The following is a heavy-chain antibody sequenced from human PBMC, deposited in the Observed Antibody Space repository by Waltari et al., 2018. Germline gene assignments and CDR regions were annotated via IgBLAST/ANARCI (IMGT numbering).Heavy chain of an antibody. V-gene: IGHV3-30*01. CDR3: ARXVXDSXGWYGKYNWFDX. CDR2: ISYXGSNK. Sequence: QVQLVXSGXXVVXPGXSLRXSCAASGFTFSSYAMHWVRQAPGKGLAGVAVISYXGSNKXYADSXKGRFTISRDXSKNTLYLQMNSLRAEDXAMYYCARXVXDSXGWYGKYNWFDXWGQGTLVTVSS. CDR1: GFTFSSYA. J-gene: IGHJ5*02. D-gene: IGHD6-19*01.